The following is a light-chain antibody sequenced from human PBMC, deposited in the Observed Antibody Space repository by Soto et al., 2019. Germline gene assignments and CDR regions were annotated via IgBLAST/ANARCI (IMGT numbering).Light chain of an antibody. CDR1: SSDVGGYNY. V-gene: IGLV2-14*01. Sequence: QSALTQAASVSGSPGQSITISCTGTSSDVGGYNYVSWYQQHPGKAPKFMIYEVSNRPSGVSDRFSGSKSGNTASLTISGLQAEDEADYYCCSYTSSVSYVFGTGTKLTVL. CDR3: CSYTSSVSYV. J-gene: IGLJ1*01. CDR2: EVS.